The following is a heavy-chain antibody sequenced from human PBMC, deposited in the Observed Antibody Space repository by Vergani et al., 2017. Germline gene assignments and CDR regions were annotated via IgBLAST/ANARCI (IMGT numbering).Heavy chain of an antibody. CDR1: GFSFRTYS. CDR2: ISGQNFRT. CDR3: AKDRGDFLGATYFDY. Sequence: ELQLQESGGGLVKPGGSLSVSCAASGFSFRTYSINWVRQAPGKGLEWVSGISGQNFRTHYADSVKGRFTISRDDSKKTVYLQLNSLRAEDTAVYYCAKDRGDFLGATYFDYWGQGTLVTVSS. D-gene: IGHD1-26*01. V-gene: IGHV3-23*01. J-gene: IGHJ4*02.